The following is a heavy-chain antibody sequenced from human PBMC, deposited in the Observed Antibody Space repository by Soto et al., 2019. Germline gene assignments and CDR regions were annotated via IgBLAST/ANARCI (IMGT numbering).Heavy chain of an antibody. V-gene: IGHV1-18*01. J-gene: IGHJ3*02. CDR3: ARDGSYSSSWLTDDAFDI. D-gene: IGHD6-13*01. Sequence: QVQLVQSGAEVKKPGASVKVSCKASGYTFTSYGISWVRQAPGQGLEWMGWISAYNGNTNYAQKLQGRVTMTKDTSTSTAYMELRSLRSDDTAVYYCARDGSYSSSWLTDDAFDIWGQGTMVTVSS. CDR2: ISAYNGNT. CDR1: GYTFTSYG.